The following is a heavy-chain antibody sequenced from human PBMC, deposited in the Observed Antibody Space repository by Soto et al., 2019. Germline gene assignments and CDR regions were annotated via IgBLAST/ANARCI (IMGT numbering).Heavy chain of an antibody. D-gene: IGHD3-22*01. CDR1: GGSFSGHC. Sequence: PSETLSLSCAVYGGSFSGHCCSWIRQPPGKGRVWSGEINHSGRANQNPSLMSRVTISVDTSKNQFALKMKSVTAADRAVYYSARGITMMVTLQGDAPDNYYLDAWGQGTLLTASS. J-gene: IGHJ4*02. CDR2: INHSGRA. V-gene: IGHV4-34*01. CDR3: ARGITMMVTLQGDAPDNYYLDA.